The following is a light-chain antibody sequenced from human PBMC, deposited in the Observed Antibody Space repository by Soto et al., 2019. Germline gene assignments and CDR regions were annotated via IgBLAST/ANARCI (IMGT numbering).Light chain of an antibody. CDR3: SSFTNSSPLGV. J-gene: IGLJ1*01. CDR2: DVD. V-gene: IGLV2-14*03. Sequence: SVLPQPASVSVSPGQSITISCTGTSSDVGSYNYVSWYQHHPGKAPKLVIYDVDDRPSGVSNRFSGSKSGNTASLTISGLQAEDEADYYCSSFTNSSPLGVFGTGTKVTVL. CDR1: SSDVGSYNY.